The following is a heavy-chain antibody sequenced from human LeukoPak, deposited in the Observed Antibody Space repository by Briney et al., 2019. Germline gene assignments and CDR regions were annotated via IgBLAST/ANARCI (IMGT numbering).Heavy chain of an antibody. D-gene: IGHD4-11*01. Sequence: ASVKVSCKASGGTFSSYAISWVRQAPGQGLEWMGGIIPIFGTANYAQKFQGRVTITTDESTSTAYMELSSLRSEDTAVYYCASISAVTTSNDYWGQGTLVTVSS. V-gene: IGHV1-69*05. J-gene: IGHJ4*02. CDR2: IIPIFGTA. CDR3: ASISAVTTSNDY. CDR1: GGTFSSYA.